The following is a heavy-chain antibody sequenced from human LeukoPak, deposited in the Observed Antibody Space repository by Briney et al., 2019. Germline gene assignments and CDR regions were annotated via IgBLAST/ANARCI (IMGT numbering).Heavy chain of an antibody. CDR2: IYHSGST. Sequence: SETLSLTCTVSGYSISSGYYWGWIRQPPGQGLEWIGSIYHSGSTYYDPSLKSRVTISVDTSKNQFSLKLSSVTAADTAVYYCARASYGSGSYYEDYFYYMDVWGKGTTVTISS. CDR1: GYSISSGYY. J-gene: IGHJ6*03. D-gene: IGHD3-10*01. CDR3: ARASYGSGSYYEDYFYYMDV. V-gene: IGHV4-38-2*02.